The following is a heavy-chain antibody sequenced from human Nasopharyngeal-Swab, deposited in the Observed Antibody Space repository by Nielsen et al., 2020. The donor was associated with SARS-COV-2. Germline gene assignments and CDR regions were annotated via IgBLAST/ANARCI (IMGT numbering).Heavy chain of an antibody. CDR1: GFTFSDHY. V-gene: IGHV3-11*06. Sequence: GESLKISCAASGFTFSDHYMTWIRQAPGKGLEWVLYISPSSSDTNYADSVKGRFTISRDNAKNSLYLQMNSLRAEDTAVYYCARGGRNSYGYVDPWGQGTLVTVSS. CDR3: ARGGRNSYGYVDP. CDR2: ISPSSSDT. D-gene: IGHD5-18*01. J-gene: IGHJ5*02.